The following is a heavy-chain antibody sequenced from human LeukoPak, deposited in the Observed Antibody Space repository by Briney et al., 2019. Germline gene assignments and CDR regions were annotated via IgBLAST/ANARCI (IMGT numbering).Heavy chain of an antibody. V-gene: IGHV3-53*01. CDR1: GFTVSSNY. CDR2: TCSGGST. D-gene: IGHD5-18*01. CDR3: ATKRGYNYGLDC. Sequence: PGGSLRLSCAASGFTVSSNYMSSGRQPPGRGLGWVSVTCSGGSTYYADSVKCRFTISRDNSKNTLYLQMNSLRAEDTAVYYCATKRGYNYGLDCWGQGTLVTVSS. J-gene: IGHJ4*02.